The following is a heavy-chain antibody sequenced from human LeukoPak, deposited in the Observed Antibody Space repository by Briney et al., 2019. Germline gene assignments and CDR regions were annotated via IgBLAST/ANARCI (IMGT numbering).Heavy chain of an antibody. V-gene: IGHV3-23*01. CDR1: GFTFSSYA. Sequence: GGSLTLSCAASGFTFSSYAMSWVRQAPGKGLEWVSAISGSGGTTYYADSVKGRFTISRDNSRNTLYLQMNSLRVDDTAVYYCARDNNWFDPWGQXTLXXVSS. J-gene: IGHJ5*02. CDR3: ARDNNWFDP. CDR2: ISGSGGTT.